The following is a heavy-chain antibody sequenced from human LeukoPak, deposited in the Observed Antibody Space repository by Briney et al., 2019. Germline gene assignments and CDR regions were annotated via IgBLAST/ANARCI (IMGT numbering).Heavy chain of an antibody. Sequence: SETLSLTCTVSGGSISSYYWSRIRQPPGKGLEWIGYIYYSGSTNYNPSLKSRVTISVDTSKNQFSLKLSSVTAADTAVYYCARTATVVYFDYWGQGTLVTVSS. V-gene: IGHV4-59*01. CDR1: GGSISSYY. J-gene: IGHJ4*02. CDR3: ARTATVVYFDY. CDR2: IYYSGST. D-gene: IGHD4-23*01.